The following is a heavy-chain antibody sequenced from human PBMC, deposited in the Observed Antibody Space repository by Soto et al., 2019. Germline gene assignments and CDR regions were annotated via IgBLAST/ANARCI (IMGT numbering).Heavy chain of an antibody. CDR1: GYNFASYW. D-gene: IGHD5-12*01. CDR3: AGGGTDGYRHFDY. J-gene: IGHJ4*02. Sequence: PGESLKISCMGSGYNFASYWIGWVRQMPGKGLEWMGIIYVGDSDTRYSPSFHGQVTISADKSISTAYLQWSSLKASDTAMYFCAGGGTDGYRHFDYWGQGTLVTVSS. CDR2: IYVGDSDT. V-gene: IGHV5-51*01.